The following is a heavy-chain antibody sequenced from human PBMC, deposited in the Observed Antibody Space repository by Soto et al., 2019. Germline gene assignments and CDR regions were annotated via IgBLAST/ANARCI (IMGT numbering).Heavy chain of an antibody. J-gene: IGHJ4*02. Sequence: QVQLVQSGAEVKKPGASVKVSCKASGYTFTSYAMHWVRQAPGQRLEWMGWINAGNGNTKYSQKFQGRVTITRDTSASTAYMELSSLRSEDTAVYYCARDRLLWDYFDYWGQGTLVTVSS. CDR3: ARDRLLWDYFDY. CDR2: INAGNGNT. D-gene: IGHD2-15*01. CDR1: GYTFTSYA. V-gene: IGHV1-3*01.